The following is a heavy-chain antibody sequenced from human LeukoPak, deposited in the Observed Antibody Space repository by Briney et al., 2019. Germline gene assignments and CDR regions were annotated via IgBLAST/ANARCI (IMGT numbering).Heavy chain of an antibody. D-gene: IGHD2-2*01. J-gene: IGHJ5*02. Sequence: GASVKVSCKASGGTFSSYAISWVRQAPGQGLEWMGGIIPIFGTANYAQKFQGRVTITADESTSTAYMELSSLRSEDTAVYYCARDPTCSSTSCYGVFDPWGQGTLVTVSP. V-gene: IGHV1-69*13. CDR2: IIPIFGTA. CDR1: GGTFSSYA. CDR3: ARDPTCSSTSCYGVFDP.